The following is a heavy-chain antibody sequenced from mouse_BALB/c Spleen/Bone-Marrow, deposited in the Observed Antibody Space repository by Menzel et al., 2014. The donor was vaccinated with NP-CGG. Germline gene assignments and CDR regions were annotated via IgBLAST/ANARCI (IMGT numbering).Heavy chain of an antibody. Sequence: QVQLKESGPGLVAPSQSLSITCTVSGLSLSRYSVHWVRQPPGKGLGWLGMIWGGGSTDYNSALKSRLSISKDNSKSQVFLKMNSLQTDDTAMYYCARREVYRYGYYAMDYWGQGTSVTVSS. CDR2: IWGGGST. CDR1: GLSLSRYS. V-gene: IGHV2-6-4*01. J-gene: IGHJ4*01. CDR3: ARREVYRYGYYAMDY. D-gene: IGHD2-14*01.